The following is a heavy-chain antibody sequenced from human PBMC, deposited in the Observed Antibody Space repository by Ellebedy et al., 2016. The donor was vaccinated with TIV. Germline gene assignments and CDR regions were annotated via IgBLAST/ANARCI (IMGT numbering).Heavy chain of an antibody. CDR2: IRSKADTYAT. CDR3: TRRYCSGGNCYSDY. D-gene: IGHD2-15*01. J-gene: IGHJ4*02. V-gene: IGHV3-73*01. CDR1: GFNFSDSA. Sequence: GGSLRLSCAASGFNFSDSAMHWVRQASGKGLEWVGRIRSKADTYATGYAASVKGRFTISRDDSKNTAYLQMNSLKTEDTAVYYCTRRYCSGGNCYSDYWGQGTLVTVSS.